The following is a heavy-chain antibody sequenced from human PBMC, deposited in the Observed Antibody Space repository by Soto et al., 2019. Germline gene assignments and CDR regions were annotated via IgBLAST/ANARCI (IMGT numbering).Heavy chain of an antibody. V-gene: IGHV3-23*01. Sequence: GGSLRLSCAASGFTFSSYAMSWVRQAPGKGLEWVSAISGSGGSTYYADSVKGRFTISRDNSKNTLYLQMNSLRAEDTAVYYCAKGPYCSSTSCWVFWADYFDYWGQGTLVTVSS. D-gene: IGHD2-2*01. CDR3: AKGPYCSSTSCWVFWADYFDY. J-gene: IGHJ4*02. CDR2: ISGSGGST. CDR1: GFTFSSYA.